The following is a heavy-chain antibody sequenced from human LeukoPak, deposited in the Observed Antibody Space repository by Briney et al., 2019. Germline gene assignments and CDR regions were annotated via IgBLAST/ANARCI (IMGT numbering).Heavy chain of an antibody. D-gene: IGHD2-15*01. CDR3: ARWGGYCTGGSCYPLYYFDS. CDR1: GYSFSNYW. Sequence: GESLKISCKGSGYSFSNYWIGWVRQMPGKGLEWMGIIFPSHSDTIYSPSFQGQVTISADKSISTAYLQWSSLKASDTAMYYCARWGGYCTGGSCYPLYYFDSWGQGTLVTVSS. CDR2: IFPSHSDT. J-gene: IGHJ4*02. V-gene: IGHV5-51*01.